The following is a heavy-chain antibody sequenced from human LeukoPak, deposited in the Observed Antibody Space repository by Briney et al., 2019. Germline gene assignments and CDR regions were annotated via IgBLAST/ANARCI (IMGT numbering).Heavy chain of an antibody. V-gene: IGHV4-39*07. CDR1: GGSISSSSYY. Sequence: SETLSLTFTVSGGSISSSSYYWGWIRQPPGKGLEWIGSIYYSGSTYYNPSLKSRVTISVDTSKNQFSLKLSSVAAADTAVYYCARDGDSRPFRYWGQGTLVTVSS. CDR3: ARDGDSRPFRY. CDR2: IYYSGST. J-gene: IGHJ4*02. D-gene: IGHD3-22*01.